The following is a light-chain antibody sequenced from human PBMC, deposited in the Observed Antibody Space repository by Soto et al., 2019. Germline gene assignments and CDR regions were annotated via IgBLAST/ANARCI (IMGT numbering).Light chain of an antibody. V-gene: IGKV3D-20*02. CDR3: QQRSNWPYLT. Sequence: EIVLTQSPGTLSLSPGERATLSCRASQTVSSSYLAWYQQKPGQAPRLLIYGASTRATGIPGRFSGSASGTDFTLTIASLEPDDFAVYYCQQRSNWPYLTFGGGTRV. CDR1: QTVSSSY. J-gene: IGKJ4*01. CDR2: GAS.